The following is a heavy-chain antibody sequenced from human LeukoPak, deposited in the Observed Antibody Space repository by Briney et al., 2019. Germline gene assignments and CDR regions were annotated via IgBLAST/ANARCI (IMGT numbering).Heavy chain of an antibody. Sequence: SETLSLTCTVSGGSISSSSYYWGWIRQPPGKGLEWIGSIYYSGSTYYNPSLKSRVTISVDTSKNQFSLKLSSVTAADTAVYYCARVQRRDGYTRTTDYFDYWGQGTLVTVSS. CDR2: IYYSGST. CDR3: ARVQRRDGYTRTTDYFDY. J-gene: IGHJ4*02. D-gene: IGHD5-24*01. V-gene: IGHV4-39*07. CDR1: GGSISSSSYY.